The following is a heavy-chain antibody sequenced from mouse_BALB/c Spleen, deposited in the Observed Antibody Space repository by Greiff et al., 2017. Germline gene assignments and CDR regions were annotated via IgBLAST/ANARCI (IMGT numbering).Heavy chain of an antibody. Sequence: VKLVESGAELAKPGASVKMSCKASGYTFTSYWMHWVKQRPGQGLEWIGYINPSTGYTEYNQKFKDKATLTADKSSSTAYMQLSSLTSEDSAVYYCARDGNSYYRYGRFDYWGQGTTLTVSS. J-gene: IGHJ2*01. CDR3: ARDGNSYYRYGRFDY. D-gene: IGHD2-14*01. CDR2: INPSTGYT. V-gene: IGHV1-7*01. CDR1: GYTFTSYW.